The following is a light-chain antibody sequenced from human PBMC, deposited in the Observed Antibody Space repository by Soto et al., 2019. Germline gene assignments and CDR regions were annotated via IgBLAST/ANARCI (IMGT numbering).Light chain of an antibody. V-gene: IGKV3-15*01. CDR3: QQYNNWPPLT. Sequence: EIVMTQSPATLSVSPGERATLSCRASQSVSSNLAWYQQKPGQPPRLPIYGASTRATGIPARFSGSGSGTEFTLTISSLQSEDFAVYYCQQYNNWPPLTFGGGTKVEIK. J-gene: IGKJ4*01. CDR2: GAS. CDR1: QSVSSN.